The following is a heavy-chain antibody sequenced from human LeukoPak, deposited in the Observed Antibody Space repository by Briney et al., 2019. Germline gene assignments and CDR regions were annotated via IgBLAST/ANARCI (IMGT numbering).Heavy chain of an antibody. CDR2: IYYSGST. Sequence: SETLSLTCTVSGGSISSYSWSWIRQPPGKGLEWIGSIYYSGSTNYNPSLKSRLTISVDTSKNQFSLKLSSVTAADTAVYYCARVAGTLAVAGRVYFDYWGQGALVTVSS. D-gene: IGHD6-19*01. CDR1: GGSISSYS. CDR3: ARVAGTLAVAGRVYFDY. V-gene: IGHV4-59*01. J-gene: IGHJ4*02.